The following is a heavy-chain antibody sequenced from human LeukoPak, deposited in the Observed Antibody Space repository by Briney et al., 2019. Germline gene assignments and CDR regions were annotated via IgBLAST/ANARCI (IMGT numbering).Heavy chain of an antibody. V-gene: IGHV5-51*01. Sequence: GESLKISCKGSGYDFTSYWIGWVRQMPGKGLEWLGIIYPGDSDTRYSPSFQGQVTISADKSISTAYLQWSSLKASDTAMYYCARPVGARALRFDPWGQGTLVTVSS. CDR1: GYDFTSYW. CDR2: IYPGDSDT. J-gene: IGHJ5*02. CDR3: ARPVGARALRFDP. D-gene: IGHD1-26*01.